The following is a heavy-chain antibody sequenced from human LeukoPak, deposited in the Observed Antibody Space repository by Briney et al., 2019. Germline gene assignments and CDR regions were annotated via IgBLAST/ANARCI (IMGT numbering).Heavy chain of an antibody. CDR3: AGGAYGSGSYGNWFDP. CDR2: IYYSGST. D-gene: IGHD3-10*01. V-gene: IGHV4-39*07. CDR1: GGSISSSSYY. J-gene: IGHJ5*02. Sequence: SETLSLTCTVSGGSISSSSYYWGWIRQPPGKGLEWIGSIYYSGSTYYNPSLKSRVTISVDTSKNQFSLKLSSVTAADTAVYYCAGGAYGSGSYGNWFDPWGQGTLVTVSS.